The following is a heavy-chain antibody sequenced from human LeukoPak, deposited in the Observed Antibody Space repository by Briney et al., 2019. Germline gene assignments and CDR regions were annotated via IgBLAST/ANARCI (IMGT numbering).Heavy chain of an antibody. Sequence: GGSLRLSCAASGFSFSNYEMTWVRQAPGKGLEWISYITASSTTIYYADSVKGRFTISRDNAKNSLYLQMNGLRGEDTAVYYCAKGPGARGHFNWFDPWGQGTLVTVSS. CDR3: AKGPGARGHFNWFDP. D-gene: IGHD5-12*01. CDR1: GFSFSNYE. J-gene: IGHJ5*02. CDR2: ITASSTTI. V-gene: IGHV3-48*03.